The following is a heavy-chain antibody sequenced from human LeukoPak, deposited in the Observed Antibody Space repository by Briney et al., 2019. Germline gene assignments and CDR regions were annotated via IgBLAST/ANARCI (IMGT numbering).Heavy chain of an antibody. J-gene: IGHJ4*02. CDR3: AKDQGHFDY. CDR2: LTGSGGGT. Sequence: GGSLRLSCAASGFTFSSYAVSWVRQAPGKGLEWVSALTGSGGGTYYADSVKGRFTISRDNAKNTLYLQMNSLRAEDTAVYFCAKDQGHFDYWGQGALVTVSS. CDR1: GFTFSSYA. V-gene: IGHV3-23*01.